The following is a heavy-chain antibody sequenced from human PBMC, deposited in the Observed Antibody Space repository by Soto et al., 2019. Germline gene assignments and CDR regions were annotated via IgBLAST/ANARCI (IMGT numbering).Heavy chain of an antibody. CDR2: IYYSGTI. Sequence: SETLSLTCTVSGGSIRSGRYYWVWIRQPPGKGLEWIGTIYYSGTIYYNPSLKSRATISVDTSQNQFSLNMGSVTPADTAVYYCAGEYSTSPPVWGQGTTVTVSS. V-gene: IGHV4-39*01. CDR1: GGSIRSGRYY. D-gene: IGHD6-6*01. CDR3: AGEYSTSPPV. J-gene: IGHJ6*02.